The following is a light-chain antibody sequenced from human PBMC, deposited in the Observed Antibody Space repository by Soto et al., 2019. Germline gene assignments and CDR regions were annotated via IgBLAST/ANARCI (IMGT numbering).Light chain of an antibody. CDR3: QVWDSSSDHPGV. Sequence: LTQPPSVSVAPGKTARITCGVNNIGSKTVHWYQQRPGQAPVMVIYYDSDRPSGSPERFSGSNSGNTATLTISRVEAGDEADYYCQVWDSSSDHPGVFGGGTKVTVL. J-gene: IGLJ3*02. CDR1: NIGSKT. V-gene: IGLV3-21*04. CDR2: YDS.